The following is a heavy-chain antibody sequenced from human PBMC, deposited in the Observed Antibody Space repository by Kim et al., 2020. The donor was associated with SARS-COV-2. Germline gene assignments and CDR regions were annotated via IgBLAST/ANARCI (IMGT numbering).Heavy chain of an antibody. CDR3: AREFFDSSGYYLGPGAFDI. CDR2: ISYDGSNK. J-gene: IGHJ3*02. Sequence: GGSLRLSCAASGFTFSSYAMHWVRQAPGKGLEWVAVISYDGSNKYYADSVKGRFTISRDNSKNTLYLQMNSLRAEDTAVYYCAREFFDSSGYYLGPGAFDIWGQGTMVTVSS. CDR1: GFTFSSYA. V-gene: IGHV3-30*04. D-gene: IGHD3-22*01.